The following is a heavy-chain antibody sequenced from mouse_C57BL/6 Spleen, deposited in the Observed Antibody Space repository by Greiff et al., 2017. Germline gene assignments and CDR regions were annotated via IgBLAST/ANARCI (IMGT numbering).Heavy chain of an antibody. J-gene: IGHJ1*03. CDR3: AREYYGSSFYWYFDV. D-gene: IGHD1-1*01. CDR2: ISSGSSTI. CDR1: GFTFSDYG. V-gene: IGHV5-17*01. Sequence: DVQLVESGGGLVKPGGSLKLSCAASGFTFSDYGMHWVRQAPEKGLEWVAYISSGSSTIYYADTVKGRFTISRDNAKNTLFLQMTSLRSEDTAMYYCAREYYGSSFYWYFDVWGTGTTVTVSS.